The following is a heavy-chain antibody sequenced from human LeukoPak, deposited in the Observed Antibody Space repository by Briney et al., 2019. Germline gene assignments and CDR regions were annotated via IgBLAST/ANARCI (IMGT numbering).Heavy chain of an antibody. V-gene: IGHV4-59*08. D-gene: IGHD6-19*01. J-gene: IGHJ4*02. Sequence: SETLSLTCTVSGASINNHYWTWIRLSPGKGLEWLGYIHYGGSTKYNPSLKSPVSISIDSSKNQFSLKLSSVTAADTAVYYCARGTFSGWYNDYWGQGTLVTVSS. CDR1: GASINNHY. CDR2: IHYGGST. CDR3: ARGTFSGWYNDY.